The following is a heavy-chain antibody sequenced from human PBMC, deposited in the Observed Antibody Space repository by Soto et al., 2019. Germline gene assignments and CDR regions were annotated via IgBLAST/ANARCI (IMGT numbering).Heavy chain of an antibody. Sequence: VGSLRLSCAASGFTFNSAWMSWVRQAPGKGLEWVGRIVSKTDGGSPDYAAPVKGRFTISRDDSKNTLYLQMSSLKTEDTAVYYCTTDAYYDFWSGYYFDDWGQGPLVSVA. V-gene: IGHV3-15*04. CDR2: IVSKTDGGSP. CDR1: GFTFNSAW. CDR3: TTDAYYDFWSGYYFDD. J-gene: IGHJ4*02. D-gene: IGHD3-3*01.